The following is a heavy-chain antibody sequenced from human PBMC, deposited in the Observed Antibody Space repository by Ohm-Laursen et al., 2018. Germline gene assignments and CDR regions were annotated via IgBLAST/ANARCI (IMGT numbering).Heavy chain of an antibody. CDR1: GGSIGLYY. Sequence: SDTLSLTCTVSGGSIGLYYWNWIRQSPGKGLEWIGDIHDSGRTNYNPSLESRVTISVDRARNVFSLELNSVTAADTAVYYCARDSNDYRFFHYGLDVWGQGTTVTVSS. J-gene: IGHJ6*02. CDR2: IHDSGRT. D-gene: IGHD4-11*01. V-gene: IGHV4-59*12. CDR3: ARDSNDYRFFHYGLDV.